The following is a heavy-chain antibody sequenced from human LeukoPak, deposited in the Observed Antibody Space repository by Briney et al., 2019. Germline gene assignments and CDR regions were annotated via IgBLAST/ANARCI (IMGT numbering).Heavy chain of an antibody. Sequence: TSETLSLTCAVYGGSFSGYYWSWIRQPPGKGLEWIGEINHSGSTNYNPSIKSRVTISVDTSKNQFSLNLTSVTAADTAVYYCARLYIGAYSRSTNYNWFDPWGQGTLVTASS. D-gene: IGHD6-6*01. J-gene: IGHJ5*02. V-gene: IGHV4-34*01. CDR2: INHSGST. CDR3: ARLYIGAYSRSTNYNWFDP. CDR1: GGSFSGYY.